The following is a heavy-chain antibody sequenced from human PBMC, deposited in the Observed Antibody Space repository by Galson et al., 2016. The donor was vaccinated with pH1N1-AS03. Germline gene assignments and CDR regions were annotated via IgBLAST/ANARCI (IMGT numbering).Heavy chain of an antibody. CDR2: ISYSGDTE. CDR1: GFPFSGYE. D-gene: IGHD1-26*01. J-gene: IGHJ4*02. Sequence: SLRLSCAASGFPFSGYEMNWVRQAPGKGLEWISYISYSGDTENYADSVKGRFSISRDNAKNSLYLQMSALRPEDTAVYYCVRPSSGSFRYWGLGTLVTVSS. V-gene: IGHV3-48*03. CDR3: VRPSSGSFRY.